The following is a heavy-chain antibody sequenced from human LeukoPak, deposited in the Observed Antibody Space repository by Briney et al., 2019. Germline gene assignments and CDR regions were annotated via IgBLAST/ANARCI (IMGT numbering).Heavy chain of an antibody. J-gene: IGHJ4*02. CDR1: GYTFTSYD. V-gene: IGHV1-2*02. D-gene: IGHD3-10*01. CDR3: ARDRDSFGSGSPAAY. Sequence: ASVKVSCKASGYTFTSYDINWVRQATGQGLEWMGWINPNSGGTNYAQKFQGRVTMTRDTSISTAYMELSRLRSDDTAVYYCARDRDSFGSGSPAAYWGQGTLVTVSS. CDR2: INPNSGGT.